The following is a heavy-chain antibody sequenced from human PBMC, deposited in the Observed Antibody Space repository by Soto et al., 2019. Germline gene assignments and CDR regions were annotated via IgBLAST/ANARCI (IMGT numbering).Heavy chain of an antibody. J-gene: IGHJ5*02. V-gene: IGHV1-8*01. CDR1: GYTFNKQY. CDR2: MNPNSGHT. CDR3: ASDMSTT. D-gene: IGHD2-2*01. Sequence: QGPLVQSGAGGEKPGAPVKGSFKASGYTFNKQYIHWMAQATGQGLEWMGWMNPNSGHTNYAQKFQGRVTMTRDTSISTAYMELTNLRSEDTAIYYCASDMSTTWGQGTLVTVSS.